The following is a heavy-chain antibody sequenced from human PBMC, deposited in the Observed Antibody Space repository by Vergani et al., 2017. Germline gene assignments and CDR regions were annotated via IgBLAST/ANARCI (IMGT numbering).Heavy chain of an antibody. Sequence: EVQLLESGGGLVQPGGSLRLSCAASGFTFSSYAMSWVRQAPGKGLEWVSGISCSGGGTYYADSVKGRFTISRDNSKNTLYLQMNSLRAEDTAVDYCAKPCGGNSGEYFDYWGQGTLVTVSS. CDR3: AKPCGGNSGEYFDY. CDR1: GFTFSSYA. D-gene: IGHD4-23*01. CDR2: ISCSGGGT. V-gene: IGHV3-23*01. J-gene: IGHJ4*02.